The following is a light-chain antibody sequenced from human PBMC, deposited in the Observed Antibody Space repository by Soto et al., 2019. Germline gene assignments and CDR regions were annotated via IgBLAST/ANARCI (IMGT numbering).Light chain of an antibody. CDR2: GAS. CDR1: QSVATN. Sequence: EAVLTQSPATLSVSPGERATLSCRASQSVATNLAWYQQRPGQAPRLLIYGASKRAIGLPARFSGSGSGTEFTLIITSLQSEDFAVYYCQQYNNWPQTFGQGTKV. V-gene: IGKV3-15*01. CDR3: QQYNNWPQT. J-gene: IGKJ1*01.